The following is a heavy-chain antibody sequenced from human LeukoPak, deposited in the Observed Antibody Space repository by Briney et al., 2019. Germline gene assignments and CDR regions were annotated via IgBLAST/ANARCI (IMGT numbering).Heavy chain of an antibody. CDR1: GFNFSDFA. D-gene: IGHD3-22*01. CDR3: ARPSSGFHF. J-gene: IGHJ4*02. V-gene: IGHV3-73*01. CDR2: IRTKVDSHAT. Sequence: GESLKLSCAASGFNFSDFAMLWVGPASGKGLAWVGRIRTKVDSHATTYAASVKGRFTVSRDNSKNTAYLEMNSLKSEDTAVYYCARPSSGFHFWGQGTLVTVSS.